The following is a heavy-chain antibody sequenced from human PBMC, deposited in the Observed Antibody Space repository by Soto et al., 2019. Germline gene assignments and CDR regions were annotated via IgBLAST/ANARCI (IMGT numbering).Heavy chain of an antibody. V-gene: IGHV3-23*01. Sequence: GGSLRLSCAASGFTFSSYAMSWVRQAPGKGLEWVSAISGSGGSTYYADSVKGRFTISRDNSKNTLYLQMNSLRAEDTAVYYSAKDQEDIVVVVAANPFDYWGQGTLVTVSS. J-gene: IGHJ4*02. CDR2: ISGSGGST. CDR1: GFTFSSYA. D-gene: IGHD2-15*01. CDR3: AKDQEDIVVVVAANPFDY.